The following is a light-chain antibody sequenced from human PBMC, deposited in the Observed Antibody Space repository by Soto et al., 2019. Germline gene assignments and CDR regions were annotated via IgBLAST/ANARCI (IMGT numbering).Light chain of an antibody. CDR1: QSISSW. J-gene: IGKJ5*01. CDR3: QQANSFPIT. V-gene: IGKV1-5*01. Sequence: EIQMSQSPSTRSASVGDIITITCRVSQSISSWLAWYQQKPGKAPDLLIYDASRLAGGVPSRSSGSGSGTDFTLTISSLQPEDFATYYCQQANSFPITFGQGTRLEIK. CDR2: DAS.